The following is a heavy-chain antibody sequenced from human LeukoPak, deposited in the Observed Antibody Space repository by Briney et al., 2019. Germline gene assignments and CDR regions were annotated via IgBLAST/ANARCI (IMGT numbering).Heavy chain of an antibody. CDR1: GGSISSGDYY. J-gene: IGHJ6*02. D-gene: IGHD6-19*01. Sequence: SETLSLTCTVSGGSISSGDYYWSWIRQPPGKGLEWIGYIYYSGSTYYNPSLKSRVTISVDTSKNQFSLKLNSVTAADTAVYYCTREEPEYNSGWSMDVWGQGTTVTVSS. CDR3: TREEPEYNSGWSMDV. CDR2: IYYSGST. V-gene: IGHV4-30-4*01.